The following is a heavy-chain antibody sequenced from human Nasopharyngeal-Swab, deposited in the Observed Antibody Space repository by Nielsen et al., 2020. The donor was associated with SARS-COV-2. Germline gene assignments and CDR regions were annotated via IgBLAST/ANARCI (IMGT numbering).Heavy chain of an antibody. CDR3: AREGSFRYFDWLLYPLYYGMDV. D-gene: IGHD3-9*01. Sequence: VRQMPGKGLVWVSRINSDGSSTSYADSVKGRFTISRDNAKNTLYLQMNSLRAEDTAVYYCAREGSFRYFDWLLYPLYYGMDVWGQGTTVTVSS. V-gene: IGHV3-74*01. CDR2: INSDGSST. J-gene: IGHJ6*02.